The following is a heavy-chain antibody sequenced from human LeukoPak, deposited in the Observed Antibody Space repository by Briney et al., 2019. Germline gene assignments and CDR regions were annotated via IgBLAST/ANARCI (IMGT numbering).Heavy chain of an antibody. CDR1: GGTFSSYA. D-gene: IGHD2-21*01. CDR3: ARPRHIYVGMDV. V-gene: IGHV1-46*01. J-gene: IGHJ6*02. Sequence: ASVKVSCKASGGTFSSYAISWVRQAPGQGLEWMGIINPSGGSTSYAQKFQGRVTMTRDTSTSTAYMELRSLRSDDTAVYYCARPRHIYVGMDVWGQGTTVTVPS. CDR2: INPSGGST.